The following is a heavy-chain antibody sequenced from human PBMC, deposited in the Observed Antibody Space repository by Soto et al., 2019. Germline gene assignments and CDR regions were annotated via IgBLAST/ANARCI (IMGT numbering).Heavy chain of an antibody. Sequence: PGGSLRLSCTASGFTFGDYAMSWFRQAPGKGLEWVGFIRSKAYGGTTEYAASVKDRFTISRDDSKSIAYLQMNSLKTEDTAVYYCTRGRYDFWSGYYVDYWGQGTLVTVSS. J-gene: IGHJ4*02. CDR1: GFTFGDYA. D-gene: IGHD3-3*01. V-gene: IGHV3-49*03. CDR3: TRGRYDFWSGYYVDY. CDR2: IRSKAYGGTT.